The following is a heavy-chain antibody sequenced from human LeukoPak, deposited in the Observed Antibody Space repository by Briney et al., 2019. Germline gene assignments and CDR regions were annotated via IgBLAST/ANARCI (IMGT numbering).Heavy chain of an antibody. D-gene: IGHD3-3*01. V-gene: IGHV3-30-3*01. CDR1: GFTFSSYA. Sequence: GGSLRLSCAASGFTFSSYAMHWVRQAPSKGLEGVAVISYDGSNKYYADSVKGRFTISRDNSKNTLYLQMNSLRAEDTAVYYCARDNYDFWSGYYTLDYWGQGTLVTVSS. CDR2: ISYDGSNK. J-gene: IGHJ4*02. CDR3: ARDNYDFWSGYYTLDY.